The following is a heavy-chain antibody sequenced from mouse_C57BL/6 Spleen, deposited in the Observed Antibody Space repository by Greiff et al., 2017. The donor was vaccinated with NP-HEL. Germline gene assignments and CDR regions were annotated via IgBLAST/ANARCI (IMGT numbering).Heavy chain of an antibody. J-gene: IGHJ2*01. Sequence: EVMLVESGGGLVKPGGSLKLSCAASGFTFSSYAMSWVRQTPEKRLEWVATISDGGSYTYYPDNVKGRFTISRDNAKNNLYLQMSHLKSEDTAMYYCARGYGSSSFGYWGQGTTLTVSS. CDR1: GFTFSSYA. CDR2: ISDGGSYT. V-gene: IGHV5-4*03. D-gene: IGHD1-1*01. CDR3: ARGYGSSSFGY.